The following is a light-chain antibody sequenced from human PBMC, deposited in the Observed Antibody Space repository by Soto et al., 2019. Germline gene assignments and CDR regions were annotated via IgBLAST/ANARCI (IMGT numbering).Light chain of an antibody. Sequence: QSVLTQPPSVSGAPGQRVTISCTGSSSNIGAGYDVHWYQQLPGTAPKLLIYGNSNRPSGVPDRFSGSKSGTSASLAITGLQAEDEADYYCQSYDSSLRSVLFGGGTKLTVL. CDR1: SSNIGAGYD. J-gene: IGLJ2*01. V-gene: IGLV1-40*01. CDR2: GNS. CDR3: QSYDSSLRSVL.